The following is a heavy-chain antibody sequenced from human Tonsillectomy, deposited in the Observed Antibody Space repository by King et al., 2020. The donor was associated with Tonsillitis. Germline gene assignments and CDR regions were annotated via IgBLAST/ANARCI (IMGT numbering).Heavy chain of an antibody. CDR2: IKKDGTTK. CDR3: ARSGDWNFDS. Sequence: VQLVESGGGVVQPGGSLRLSCTASGFTFPNSWMSWVRQAPGKGLEWVANIKKDGTTKYYLGSVGGRFTISRDNDKNSLYLQMSSLRAEDTALYYCARSGDWNFDSWGQGTLVTVSA. J-gene: IGHJ4*02. D-gene: IGHD2-21*02. V-gene: IGHV3-7*01. CDR1: GFTFPNSW.